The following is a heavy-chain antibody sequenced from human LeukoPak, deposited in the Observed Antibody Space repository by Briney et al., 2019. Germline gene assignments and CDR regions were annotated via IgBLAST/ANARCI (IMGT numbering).Heavy chain of an antibody. CDR3: ARDVGGGVVVPAANWFDP. V-gene: IGHV1-69*05. CDR2: IIPIFGTA. D-gene: IGHD2-2*01. J-gene: IGHJ5*02. CDR1: GGTFSSYA. Sequence: ASVKVSCKASGGTFSSYAIGWVRQAPGQGLEWMGGIIPIFGTANYAQKFQGRVTITTDESTSTAYMELSSLRSEDTAVYYCARDVGGGVVVPAANWFDPWGQGTLVTVSS.